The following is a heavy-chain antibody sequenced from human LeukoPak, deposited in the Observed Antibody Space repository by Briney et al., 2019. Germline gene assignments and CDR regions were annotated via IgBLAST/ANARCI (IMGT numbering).Heavy chain of an antibody. V-gene: IGHV3-74*01. CDR1: GFTFSSYW. Sequence: PGGSLRLSCAASGFTFSSYWRHWVRQAPGQGLVWVSRINSDGSSTSYADSVKGRFTISRDNAKNTLYLQMYSLRAEDTTVYYCARVRLVRGVIYFDYWGQGTLVTVSS. J-gene: IGHJ4*02. CDR2: INSDGSST. CDR3: ARVRLVRGVIYFDY. D-gene: IGHD3-10*01.